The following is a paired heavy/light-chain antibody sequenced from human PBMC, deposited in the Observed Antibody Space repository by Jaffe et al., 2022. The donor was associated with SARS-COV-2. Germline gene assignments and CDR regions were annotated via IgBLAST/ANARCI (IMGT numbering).Light chain of an antibody. J-gene: IGKJ2*01. CDR3: QQYLSIPST. CDR1: QSVLYSSNNKNY. CDR2: WAS. V-gene: IGKV4-1*01. Sequence: DIVMTQSPDSLAVSLGERATINCKSSQSVLYSSNNKNYLAWYQQKPGQPPKLLFSWASTRESGVPDRFSGSGSGTDFTLTISSLQAEDVAVYYCQQYLSIPSTFGQGTKLGIK.
Heavy chain of an antibody. V-gene: IGHV4-59*01. D-gene: IGHD3-22*01. CDR3: ARGSAAHGGYSDY. CDR1: GGSIGTYY. Sequence: QVQLQESGPGLLKPSETLSLTCTVSGGSIGTYYWNWIRQPPGKEPEWIGYIYYSGSAVYNPSLKGRVTISVDKSKNQFSLDLTSVTAADTAVYYCARGSAAHGGYSDYWGQGTLVTVSS. J-gene: IGHJ4*02. CDR2: IYYSGSA.